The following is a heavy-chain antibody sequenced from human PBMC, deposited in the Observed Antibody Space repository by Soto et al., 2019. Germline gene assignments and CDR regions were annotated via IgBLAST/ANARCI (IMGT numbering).Heavy chain of an antibody. CDR3: ARSVHYDFWSGPWFDP. CDR2: IYYSGST. V-gene: IGHV4-59*01. CDR1: GGSISSYY. D-gene: IGHD3-3*01. J-gene: IGHJ5*02. Sequence: SETLSLTCTVSGGSISSYYWSWIRQPPGKGLEWIGYIYYSGSTNYNPSLKSRVTISVDTPKNQFSLKLSSVTAADTAVYYCARSVHYDFWSGPWFDPWGQGTLVTVSS.